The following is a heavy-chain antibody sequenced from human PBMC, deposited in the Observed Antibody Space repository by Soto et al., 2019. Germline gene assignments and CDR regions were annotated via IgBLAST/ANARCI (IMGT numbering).Heavy chain of an antibody. D-gene: IGHD2-15*01. Sequence: PSETLSLTCTVSGGSISSGDYYWSWIRQPPEKGLEWIGSIYYSGSTYYNPSLKSRVTISVDTSKNQFSLKLSSVTAADTAVYYCARQKDCSGGSCYNFDYWGQGTLVTVSS. J-gene: IGHJ4*02. V-gene: IGHV4-30-4*01. CDR2: IYYSGST. CDR3: ARQKDCSGGSCYNFDY. CDR1: GGSISSGDYY.